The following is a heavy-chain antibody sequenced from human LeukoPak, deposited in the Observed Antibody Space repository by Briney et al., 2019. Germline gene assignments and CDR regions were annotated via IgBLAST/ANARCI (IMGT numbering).Heavy chain of an antibody. J-gene: IGHJ3*02. D-gene: IGHD1-14*01. V-gene: IGHV3-53*01. CDR1: GFTVSNNY. CDR2: SYSDSNT. CDR3: VRKNRDFNAAFDI. Sequence: SGGSLRLSCTASGFTVSNNYKSWVRQAPGKGLEWVSISYSDSNTNYADSVKGRFTISRDTSQNTLSLQMNSLRAEDTAVYYCVRKNRDFNAAFDIWGQGTVVTVSS.